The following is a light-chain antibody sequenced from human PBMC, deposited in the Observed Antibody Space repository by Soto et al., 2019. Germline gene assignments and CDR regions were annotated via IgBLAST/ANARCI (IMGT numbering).Light chain of an antibody. V-gene: IGKV1-39*01. CDR1: QTISSY. CDR3: QQSYNTPYT. Sequence: DIQMTQSPSSLSASVGDRVTITCRASQTISSYLHWYQRKPGKAPELLISAASSLRTGVPSRFSGSGSGTNFTLTISSLQPEDFATYYCQQSYNTPYTFGPGTKLDIK. CDR2: AAS. J-gene: IGKJ2*01.